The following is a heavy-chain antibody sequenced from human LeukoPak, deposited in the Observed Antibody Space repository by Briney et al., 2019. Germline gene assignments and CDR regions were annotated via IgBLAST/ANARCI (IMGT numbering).Heavy chain of an antibody. Sequence: GGSLRLSCAASGLTFSSYAMHWVRQAPGKGLEWVAVISYDETNKYYADSVKGRFTISRDNSKNTLYLQMNSLRAEDTAVHYCAKVAYYDQRNPRIGYWGQGTLVTVSS. J-gene: IGHJ4*02. CDR2: ISYDETNK. CDR1: GLTFSSYA. V-gene: IGHV3-30-3*01. CDR3: AKVAYYDQRNPRIGY. D-gene: IGHD3-22*01.